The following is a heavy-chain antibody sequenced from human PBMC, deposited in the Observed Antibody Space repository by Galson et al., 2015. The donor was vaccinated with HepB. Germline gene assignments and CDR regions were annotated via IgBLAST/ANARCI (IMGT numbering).Heavy chain of an antibody. J-gene: IGHJ6*02. Sequence: SVKVSCKASGFTFTSSAVQWVRQARGQRLEWVGWIAVGSGHTSYAQKFQQRVTITRDMSTSTAYMELSSLSSEDTAMYYCAATAVKGGSSGYYYGLDVWGQGTTVTVSS. CDR3: AATAVKGGSSGYYYGLDV. CDR2: IAVGSGHT. D-gene: IGHD6-6*01. V-gene: IGHV1-58*01. CDR1: GFTFTSSA.